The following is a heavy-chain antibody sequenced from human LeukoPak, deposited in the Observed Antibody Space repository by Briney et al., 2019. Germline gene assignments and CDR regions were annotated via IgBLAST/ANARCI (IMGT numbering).Heavy chain of an antibody. CDR2: IHANGDT. J-gene: IGHJ4*02. V-gene: IGHV4-4*08. Sequence: SETLSLTCTVSGGSISSYYWSWIRQPPGKGLEWNGLEWIGYIHANGDTKYNPSLNSRVTISLDSSRSQLSLDLRSLTAADTALYFCAGYDHSNYLAYWGQGILVTFSS. CDR3: AGYDHSNYLAY. CDR1: GGSISSYY. D-gene: IGHD4-11*01.